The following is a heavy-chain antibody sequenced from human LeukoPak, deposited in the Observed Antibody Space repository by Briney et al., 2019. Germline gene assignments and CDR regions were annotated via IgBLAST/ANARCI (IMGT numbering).Heavy chain of an antibody. V-gene: IGHV3-7*01. CDR2: IKQDGSEK. CDR3: ARDRGLFVVPAAIRRSMDV. CDR1: GFTFSSYW. J-gene: IGHJ6*02. D-gene: IGHD2-2*02. Sequence: TGGSLRLSCAASGFTFSSYWMSWVRQAPGKGLEWVANIKQDGSEKYYVDSVKGRFTISRDNAKNSLYLQMNSLRAEDTAVYYCARDRGLFVVPAAIRRSMDVWGQGTTVTVSS.